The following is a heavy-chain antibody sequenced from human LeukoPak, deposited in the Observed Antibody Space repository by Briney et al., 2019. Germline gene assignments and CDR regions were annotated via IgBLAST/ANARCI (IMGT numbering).Heavy chain of an antibody. CDR3: ARSGPTAFDY. J-gene: IGHJ4*02. CDR2: IYYSGST. V-gene: IGHV4-39*07. CDR1: GGSISSXXXY. Sequence: XXLSXTCXVSGGSISSXXXYWGWIRXXPXXGLEWIGSIYYSGSTYYTPSLKSRVTISVDTSKNEFSLKVRSVTAADTAVYYCARSGPTAFDYWGQGTLVTVSS. D-gene: IGHD3-3*01.